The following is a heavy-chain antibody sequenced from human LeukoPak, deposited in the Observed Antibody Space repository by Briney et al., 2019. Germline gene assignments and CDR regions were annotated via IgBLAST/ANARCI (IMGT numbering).Heavy chain of an antibody. CDR1: GGSISSYY. CDR3: ARVRRYFDWLLYRYYFDY. D-gene: IGHD3-9*01. CDR2: IYYSGST. Sequence: SETLSLTCTVSGGSISSYYWSWIRQPPGKGLEWIGYIYYSGSTNYNPSLKSRVTISVDTSKNQFSLKLSSVTAADTAVYYCARVRRYFDWLLYRYYFDYWGQGTLVTVSS. V-gene: IGHV4-59*01. J-gene: IGHJ4*02.